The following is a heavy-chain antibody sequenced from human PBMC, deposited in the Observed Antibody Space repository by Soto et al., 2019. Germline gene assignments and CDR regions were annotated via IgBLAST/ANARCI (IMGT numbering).Heavy chain of an antibody. J-gene: IGHJ1*01. V-gene: IGHV1-18*01. CDR1: GYTFTSYG. CDR3: ARDTLTVFPDFNA. CDR2: ISAYNGNT. D-gene: IGHD3-3*01. Sequence: GSVEVSCKASGYTFTSYGISWVRQAPGQGLEWMGWISAYNGNTNYAQKLQGRVTMTTDTSTSTAYMDLSSLRFDPTAVFYCARDTLTVFPDFNAWGQGTVRTVAP.